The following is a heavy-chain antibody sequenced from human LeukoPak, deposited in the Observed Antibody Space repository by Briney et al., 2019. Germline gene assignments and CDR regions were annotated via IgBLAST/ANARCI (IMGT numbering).Heavy chain of an antibody. V-gene: IGHV3-74*01. D-gene: IGHD4-17*01. Sequence: GGSLRLSCAASGFTFSSYWMHWVRRAPGKGLVWVSRINSDGSSTSYADSVKGRFTISRDNAKNTLYLQMNSLRAEDTAVYYCARDDYCAYVDYWGQGTLVTVSS. CDR2: INSDGSST. CDR1: GFTFSSYW. CDR3: ARDDYCAYVDY. J-gene: IGHJ4*02.